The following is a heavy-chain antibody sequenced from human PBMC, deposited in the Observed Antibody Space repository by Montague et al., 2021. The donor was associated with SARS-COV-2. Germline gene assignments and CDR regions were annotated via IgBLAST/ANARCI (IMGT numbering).Heavy chain of an antibody. Sequence: SETLSLTCAVYGGSLSGYYWSWICKPQETGLERIGEINHSENTKYNSSLKSPVTISIDTSKYQFSLKMTSVTAADTATYYCASGIYPSGSYYNRYYYGLNIWGPGTTVIVSS. CDR1: GGSLSGYY. J-gene: IGHJ6*02. CDR3: ASGIYPSGSYYNRYYYGLNI. V-gene: IGHV4-34*01. D-gene: IGHD3-10*01. CDR2: INHSENT.